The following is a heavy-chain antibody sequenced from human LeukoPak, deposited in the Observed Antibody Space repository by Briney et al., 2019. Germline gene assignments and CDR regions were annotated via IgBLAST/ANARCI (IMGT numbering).Heavy chain of an antibody. J-gene: IGHJ3*02. Sequence: GESLKISCKGSGYSFTSYWIGWVRQMPGKGLEWMGIIYPGDSDTRYSPSFQGQVTISADRSVSTAYLQWSSLKASDTAMYYCARGAASFSDAFDIWGQGTMVTVSS. CDR3: ARGAASFSDAFDI. CDR1: GYSFTSYW. CDR2: IYPGDSDT. V-gene: IGHV5-51*01. D-gene: IGHD6-13*01.